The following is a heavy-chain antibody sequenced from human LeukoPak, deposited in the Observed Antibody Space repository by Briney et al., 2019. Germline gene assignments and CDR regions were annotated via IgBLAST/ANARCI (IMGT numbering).Heavy chain of an antibody. Sequence: PGGSLRLSCAASGFSFSSYSMNWVRQASGKGLEWVSSISSGSSYIYYADSVEGRFTISRDNAKNSLYLQMNSLRAEDTAVYSCARNLRYFDWLLRTNAFDFWGQGTMVTVSS. V-gene: IGHV3-21*01. CDR2: ISSGSSYI. J-gene: IGHJ3*01. CDR1: GFSFSSYS. CDR3: ARNLRYFDWLLRTNAFDF. D-gene: IGHD3-9*01.